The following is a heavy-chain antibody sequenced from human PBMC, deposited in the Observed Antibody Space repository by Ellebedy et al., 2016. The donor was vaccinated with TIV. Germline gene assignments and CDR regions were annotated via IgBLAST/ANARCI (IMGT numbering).Heavy chain of an antibody. CDR2: IIPLLGIG. V-gene: IGHV1-69*02. CDR1: GGTFSSYP. D-gene: IGHD4/OR15-4a*01. CDR3: ARWDGYGGTFQGPFDW. J-gene: IGHJ4*02. Sequence: AASVKVSCKASGGTFSSYPISWVRQAPGQGLEWMGRIIPLLGIGNYAQKFQGRVTITADKSTSTAYMELSSLRSEDTAVYYCARWDGYGGTFQGPFDWWGQGTLVTVSP.